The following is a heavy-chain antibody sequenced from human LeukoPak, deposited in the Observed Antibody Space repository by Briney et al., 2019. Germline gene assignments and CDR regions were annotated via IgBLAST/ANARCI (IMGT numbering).Heavy chain of an antibody. CDR1: GFTFSSYW. Sequence: GGSLRLSCAASGFTFSSYWMSWVRQAPGKGLEGVANIKQDGSEKYYVDSVKGRFTISRDNAKNSLYLQMNSLRAEDTAVYYCASLQLSPYYYYYGMDVWGQGTTVTVSS. V-gene: IGHV3-7*01. CDR3: ASLQLSPYYYYYGMDV. D-gene: IGHD3-16*02. CDR2: IKQDGSEK. J-gene: IGHJ6*02.